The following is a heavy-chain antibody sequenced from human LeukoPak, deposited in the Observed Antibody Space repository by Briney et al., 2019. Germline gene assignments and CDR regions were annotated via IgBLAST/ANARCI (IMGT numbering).Heavy chain of an antibody. J-gene: IGHJ4*02. D-gene: IGHD2-2*02. CDR3: ARVVGAVEGDIVVVPAAILVYYFDY. Sequence: GGSLRLSCAASGFTFSSYWMSWVRQAPGKGLEWVANIKQDGSEKYYVDSVKGRFTISRDNAKNSLYLQMNSLRAEDTAVYYCARVVGAVEGDIVVVPAAILVYYFDYWGQGTLVTVSS. CDR2: IKQDGSEK. V-gene: IGHV3-7*01. CDR1: GFTFSSYW.